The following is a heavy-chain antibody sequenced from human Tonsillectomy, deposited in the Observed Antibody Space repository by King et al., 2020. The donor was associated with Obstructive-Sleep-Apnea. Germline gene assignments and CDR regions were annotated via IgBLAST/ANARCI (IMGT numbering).Heavy chain of an antibody. J-gene: IGHJ1*01. CDR1: GFTFSHYW. CDR2: IKTYGRST. V-gene: IGHV3-74*03. D-gene: IGHD2-21*02. CDR3: ARVHCFTPTCYSPH. Sequence: HLVESCLYLFHPVYSLILSFSSSGFTFSHYWMHLVLQTPFKLLFFFPLIKTYGRSTKEAESVKGRVTSPRDNAKNTLYLQMNSLRVEDTGVYYCARVHCFTPTCYSPHWGQGTLVTVST.